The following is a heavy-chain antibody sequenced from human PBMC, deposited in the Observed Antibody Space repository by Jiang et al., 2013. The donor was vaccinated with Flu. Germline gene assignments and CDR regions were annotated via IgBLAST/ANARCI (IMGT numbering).Heavy chain of an antibody. CDR3: ARSSDSSGYYYNWFDP. CDR2: INHSGST. D-gene: IGHD3-22*01. Sequence: LLKPSETLSLTCAVYGGSFSGYYWSWIRQPPGKGLEWIGEINHSGSTNYNPSLKSRVTISVDTSKNQFSLKLSSVTAADTAVYYCARSSDSSGYYYNWFDPWGQGTLVTV. V-gene: IGHV4-34*01. CDR1: GGSFSGYY. J-gene: IGHJ5*02.